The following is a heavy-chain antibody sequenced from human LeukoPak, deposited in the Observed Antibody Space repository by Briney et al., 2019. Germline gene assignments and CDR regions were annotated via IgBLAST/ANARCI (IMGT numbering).Heavy chain of an antibody. Sequence: ETLSLTCTVSGGSISSYYWSWIRQPPGKGLEWVSSISSSSSYIYYADSVKGRFTISRDNAKNSLYLQMNSLRAEDTAVYYCASESDCGGDCYGVFDAFDIWGRGTMVTVSS. D-gene: IGHD2-21*02. CDR2: ISSSSSYI. J-gene: IGHJ3*02. CDR1: GGSISSYY. V-gene: IGHV3-21*01. CDR3: ASESDCGGDCYGVFDAFDI.